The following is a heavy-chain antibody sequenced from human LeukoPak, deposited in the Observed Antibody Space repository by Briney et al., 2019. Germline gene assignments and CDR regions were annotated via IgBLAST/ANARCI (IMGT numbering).Heavy chain of an antibody. D-gene: IGHD1-26*01. Sequence: GGSLRLSCAASGFTFSNAWMSCVRQAPGKGLEWVANIKQDGSEKYYVDSVKGRFTISRDNAKNSLYLQMNSLRAEDTAVYYCARVKMIVGFDYWGQGTLVTVSS. J-gene: IGHJ4*02. V-gene: IGHV3-7*04. CDR3: ARVKMIVGFDY. CDR1: GFTFSNAW. CDR2: IKQDGSEK.